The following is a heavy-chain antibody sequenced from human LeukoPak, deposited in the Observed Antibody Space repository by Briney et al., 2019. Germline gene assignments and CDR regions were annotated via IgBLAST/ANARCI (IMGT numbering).Heavy chain of an antibody. J-gene: IGHJ4*02. CDR1: GFTFDDYA. Sequence: GGSLRLSCAASGFTFDDYAMHWLRQAPGKGLAWVSGISWICGSIGYPDSVKGRFTISRDNAKNSLYLQMNSLRAEDTALYYCAKGELRLTVTTFDYWGQGTLVTVSS. CDR2: ISWICGSI. CDR3: AKGELRLTVTTFDY. V-gene: IGHV3-9*01. D-gene: IGHD4-17*01.